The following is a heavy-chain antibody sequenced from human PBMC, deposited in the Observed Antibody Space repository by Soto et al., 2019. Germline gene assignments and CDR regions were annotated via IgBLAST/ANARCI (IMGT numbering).Heavy chain of an antibody. CDR1: GYTLSSYV. V-gene: IGHV3-33*01. CDR3: ARAPAWGYDCSGYFDYFDY. Sequence: GGSVRLSCAVSGYTLSSYVMHWVRQAPGKGLEWVAVIWYDGSNKYYADSVKGRFTISRDNSKNTLYLQMNSLRAEDTAVYYYARAPAWGYDCSGYFDYFDYLGQGT. D-gene: IGHD3-22*01. J-gene: IGHJ4*02. CDR2: IWYDGSNK.